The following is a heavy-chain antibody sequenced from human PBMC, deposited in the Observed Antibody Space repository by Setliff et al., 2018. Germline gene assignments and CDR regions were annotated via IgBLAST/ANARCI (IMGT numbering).Heavy chain of an antibody. CDR2: INAGNGNT. CDR1: GYTFTSYG. D-gene: IGHD3-22*01. CDR3: ARDMIVGFIRGGGWFDP. V-gene: IGHV1-3*01. Sequence: ASVKVSCKASGYTFTSYGISWVRQAPGQGLEWMGWINAGNGNTKYSQKFQGRVTITRDTSASTAYMELSSLRSEDTAVYYCARDMIVGFIRGGGWFDPWGQGTLVTVSS. J-gene: IGHJ5*02.